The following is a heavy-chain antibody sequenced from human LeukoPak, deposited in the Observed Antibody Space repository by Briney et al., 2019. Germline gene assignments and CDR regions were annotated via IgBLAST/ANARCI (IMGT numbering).Heavy chain of an antibody. CDR3: ARHNADYYGSGSRLDY. CDR2: IYPGDSDT. V-gene: IGHV5-51*01. J-gene: IGHJ4*02. Sequence: GESLKISCKHSEYSFPNYCVGWVRQMPGKGLEWMGIIYPGDSDTRYSPSFQGQVTISADKSISTAYLQWSSLKASDTAMYYCARHNADYYGSGSRLDYWGQGTLVTVSS. CDR1: EYSFPNYC. D-gene: IGHD3-10*01.